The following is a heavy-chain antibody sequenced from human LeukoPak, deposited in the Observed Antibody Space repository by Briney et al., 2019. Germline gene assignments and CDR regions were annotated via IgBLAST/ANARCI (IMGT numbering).Heavy chain of an antibody. CDR3: AKARPPDRRNFERGGYQH. D-gene: IGHD3-10*01. CDR2: ISGSGGST. Sequence: PGGSLRLSCAASGFTFSSYAMSWVRQAPGKGLEWVSAISGSGGSTYYADSVKGRFTISRDNSKNTLYLQMNSLRAEDTAVYYCAKARPPDRRNFERGGYQHWGQGTLVTVSS. V-gene: IGHV3-23*01. CDR1: GFTFSSYA. J-gene: IGHJ1*01.